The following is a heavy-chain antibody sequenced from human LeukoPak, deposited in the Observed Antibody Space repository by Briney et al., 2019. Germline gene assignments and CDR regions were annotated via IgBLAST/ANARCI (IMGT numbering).Heavy chain of an antibody. CDR2: IYPGDSDT. CDR1: GYSFTSYW. Sequence: GESLKISCKGSGYSFTSYWIGWVRQMPGKGLEWMGIIYPGDSDTRYNPPFQGQVTITINKSISTGYLQCSSLKATDNAMYYCERASIAARPGHGIFDYWGQGTLVTVSS. J-gene: IGHJ4*02. D-gene: IGHD6-6*01. CDR3: ERASIAARPGHGIFDY. V-gene: IGHV5-51*01.